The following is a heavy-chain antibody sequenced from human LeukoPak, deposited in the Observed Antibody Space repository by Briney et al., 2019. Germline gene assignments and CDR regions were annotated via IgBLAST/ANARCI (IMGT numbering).Heavy chain of an antibody. J-gene: IGHJ5*02. D-gene: IGHD2-15*01. V-gene: IGHV1-69*05. CDR1: GYTFTGYY. CDR2: IIPIFGTA. Sequence: ASVKVSCKASGYTFTGYYMHWVRQAPGQGLEWMGRIIPIFGTANYAQKFQGRVTITTDESTSTAYMELSSPRSEDTAVYYCARVTFSVGGGSFGGFDPWGQGTLVTVSS. CDR3: ARVTFSVGGGSFGGFDP.